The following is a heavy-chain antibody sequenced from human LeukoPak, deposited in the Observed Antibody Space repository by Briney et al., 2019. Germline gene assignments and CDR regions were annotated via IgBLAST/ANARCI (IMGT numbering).Heavy chain of an antibody. CDR3: ARDFGARFGEQFDY. CDR1: GFTFSSYA. J-gene: IGHJ4*02. V-gene: IGHV3-30-3*01. D-gene: IGHD3-10*01. Sequence: PGGSLRLSCAASGFTFSSYAMHWVRQAPGKGLEWVAVISYDGSNKYYADSVKGRFTISRDNSKNTLYLQMNSLRAEDTAVYYCARDFGARFGEQFDYWGQGTLVTVSS. CDR2: ISYDGSNK.